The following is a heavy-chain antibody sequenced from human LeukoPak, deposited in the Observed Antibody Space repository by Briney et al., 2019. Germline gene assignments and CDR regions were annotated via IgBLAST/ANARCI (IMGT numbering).Heavy chain of an antibody. D-gene: IGHD1-1*01. V-gene: IGHV1-18*01. J-gene: IGHJ3*02. CDR3: TRDWQLPSGPDVFDI. CDR1: GFSFPSYG. Sequence: ASVKVSCKASGFSFPSYGISWVRQAPGQGLEWIGWITAYDGDTNYAEKFQGRVTMATDTSTSTASMELWSLRSDDTAVYYCTRDWQLPSGPDVFDIWGQGTVVTVSS. CDR2: ITAYDGDT.